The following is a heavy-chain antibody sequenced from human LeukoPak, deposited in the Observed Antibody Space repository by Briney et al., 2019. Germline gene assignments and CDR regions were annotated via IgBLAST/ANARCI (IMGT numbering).Heavy chain of an antibody. CDR1: RFTFSSYV. V-gene: IGHV3-30-3*01. CDR2: ISYDGSNE. CDR3: ARINMMGFDY. Sequence: GGSLKLSCAASRFTFSSYVMHCVRQAPGKGLEWGAVISYDGSNEYYADSVKGRFTISRDNSKNTLYLQMNSLRAEDTAVYYCARINMMGFDYWGQGTLVTVSS. J-gene: IGHJ4*02. D-gene: IGHD3-22*01.